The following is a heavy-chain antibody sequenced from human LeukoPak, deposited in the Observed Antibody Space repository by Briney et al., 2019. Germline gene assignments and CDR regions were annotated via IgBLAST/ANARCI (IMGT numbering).Heavy chain of an antibody. CDR3: ARDVGYCSSTSCRYY. CDR2: INPNSGGT. Sequence: ASVKVSCKASGYTFTGYYMHWVRQAPGQGLEWMGWINPNSGGTNYAQKFQGRVTMTRDTSISTAYMELSRLRSDDTAVYYCARDVGYCSSTSCRYYWGQGTLVTVSS. V-gene: IGHV1-2*02. J-gene: IGHJ4*02. D-gene: IGHD2-2*01. CDR1: GYTFTGYY.